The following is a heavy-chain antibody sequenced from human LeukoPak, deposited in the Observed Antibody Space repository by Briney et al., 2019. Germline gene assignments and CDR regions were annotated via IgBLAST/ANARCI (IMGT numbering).Heavy chain of an antibody. Sequence: GGSLRLSCAASGFTFSSYAMSWVRQAPGKGLEWVSAISGSGGSTYYADSVKGRFTISRDNSKNTLYLQMNSLRAEDTAVYYCAKHPTVTTLPYYYCGMDVWGQGTTVTVSS. D-gene: IGHD4-17*01. CDR3: AKHPTVTTLPYYYCGMDV. CDR2: ISGSGGST. CDR1: GFTFSSYA. J-gene: IGHJ6*02. V-gene: IGHV3-23*01.